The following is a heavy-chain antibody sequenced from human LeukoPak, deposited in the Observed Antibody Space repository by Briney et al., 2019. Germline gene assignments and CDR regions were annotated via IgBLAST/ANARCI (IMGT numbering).Heavy chain of an antibody. Sequence: GGSLRLSCAASGFTFSSYGMSWVRQAPGKGLEWVSAISGGGGSTYYADSVKGRFTISRDNSKNTLYLQMNSLRAEDTAVYYCAKDVGIVATISDYWGQGTLVTVSS. J-gene: IGHJ4*02. D-gene: IGHD5-12*01. CDR2: ISGGGGST. V-gene: IGHV3-23*01. CDR3: AKDVGIVATISDY. CDR1: GFTFSSYG.